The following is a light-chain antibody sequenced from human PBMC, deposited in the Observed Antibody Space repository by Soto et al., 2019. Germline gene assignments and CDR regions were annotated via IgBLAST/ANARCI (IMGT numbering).Light chain of an antibody. V-gene: IGKV3-20*01. CDR2: GAS. CDR3: QQYGSSPRT. Sequence: EIVLTQSPGTLSLSPGERATLSCRASQSVSSSYLAWYQQKPGQAPRLLIYGASSRATGIPDRFSGSGSGTDFTLPISRLEPEDIAAYYCQQYGSSPRTFGQGTKVEIK. CDR1: QSVSSSY. J-gene: IGKJ1*01.